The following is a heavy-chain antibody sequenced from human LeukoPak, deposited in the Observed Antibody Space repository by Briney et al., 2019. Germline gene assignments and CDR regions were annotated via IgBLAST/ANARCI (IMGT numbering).Heavy chain of an antibody. CDR3: ARGADPYKIAY. CDR1: GGSFSGYY. J-gene: IGHJ4*02. Sequence: PSETLSLTCAVYGGSFSGYYWSWIRQSPGKGLEWIGEIHPSGSIHYNPSLVSRINISPDTSKNQFSLKLSSVTTADTALYYCARGADPYKIAYWGPGTLVTVSS. V-gene: IGHV4-34*01. D-gene: IGHD3-16*02. CDR2: IHPSGSI.